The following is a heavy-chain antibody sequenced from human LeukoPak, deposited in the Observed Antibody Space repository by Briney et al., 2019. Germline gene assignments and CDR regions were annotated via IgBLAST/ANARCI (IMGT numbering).Heavy chain of an antibody. CDR1: GFTFSGFA. CDR2: ISGSGDNT. V-gene: IGHV3-23*01. CDR3: AKMKGHPLPKYYMDV. J-gene: IGHJ6*01. D-gene: IGHD1-26*01. Sequence: GGSLRLSCAASGFTFSGFAVSWVRRTPGKGLEWVSGISGSGDNTLYADYVKGRFTISRDNSKNTLYLEMNSLRAEDTAIYYCAKMKGHPLPKYYMDVWGQGTTVTVSS.